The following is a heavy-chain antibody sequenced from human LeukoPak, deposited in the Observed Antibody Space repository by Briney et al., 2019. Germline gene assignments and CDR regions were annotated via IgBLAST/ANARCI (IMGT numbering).Heavy chain of an antibody. CDR3: ARDSGSGRPYYFDS. CDR2: ISSSSYI. CDR1: GFTFSSYE. Sequence: GGSLRLSCAASGFTFSSYEMNWVRQAPGKGLEWVSSISSSSYIYYADSVKGRFTISRDNAKNSLYLQMNSLRAEDTAVYYCARDSGSGRPYYFDSWGQGTLVTVSS. V-gene: IGHV3-21*01. J-gene: IGHJ4*02. D-gene: IGHD3-10*01.